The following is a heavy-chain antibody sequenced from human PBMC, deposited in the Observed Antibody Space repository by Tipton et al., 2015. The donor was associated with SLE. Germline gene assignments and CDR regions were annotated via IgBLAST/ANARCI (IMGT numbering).Heavy chain of an antibody. CDR3: ARVGAASPRGFDY. J-gene: IGHJ4*02. V-gene: IGHV4-61*02. D-gene: IGHD6-25*01. CDR2: IYASGST. Sequence: TLSLTCTVSGGSISSGNYYWSWIRQPAGKGLEWVGRIYASGSTNYNPSLKSRVTISVDTSKNQFSLNLNSVTAADTALYYCARVGAASPRGFDYWGQGTPVTVSS. CDR1: GGSISSGNYY.